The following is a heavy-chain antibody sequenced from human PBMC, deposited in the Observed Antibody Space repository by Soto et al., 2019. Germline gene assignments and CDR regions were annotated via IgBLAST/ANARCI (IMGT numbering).Heavy chain of an antibody. D-gene: IGHD1-26*01. CDR2: IYYSGST. J-gene: IGHJ4*02. CDR3: AARTGSNSGSYGILV. Sequence: PSETLSLTCTVSGGSISSYYWSWIRQPPGKGLEWIGYIYYSGSTNYNPSLKSRVTISVDTSKNQFSLKLSSVTAADTAVYYCAARTGSNSGSYGILVWGQGTLVTVSS. V-gene: IGHV4-59*01. CDR1: GGSISSYY.